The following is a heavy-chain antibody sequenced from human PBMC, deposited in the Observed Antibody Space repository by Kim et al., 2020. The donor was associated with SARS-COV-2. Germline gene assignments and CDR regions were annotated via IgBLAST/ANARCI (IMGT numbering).Heavy chain of an antibody. CDR3: ARGRKQWLTYYYYYGMDV. J-gene: IGHJ6*02. D-gene: IGHD6-19*01. CDR2: INWNGGST. CDR1: GFTFGDYG. Sequence: GGSLRLSCAASGFTFGDYGMSWVRQAPGKGLEWVSGINWNGGSTGYADSVKGRFTISRDNAKNSRYLQMNSLRAEDTALYYCARGRKQWLTYYYYYGMDVWGQGTTVTVSS. V-gene: IGHV3-20*04.